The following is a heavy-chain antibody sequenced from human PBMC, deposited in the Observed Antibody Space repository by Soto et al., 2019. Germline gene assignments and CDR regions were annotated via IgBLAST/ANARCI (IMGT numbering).Heavy chain of an antibody. D-gene: IGHD6-25*01. CDR2: IWYDGSNK. V-gene: IGHV3-33*01. CDR3: ARPKSGFSVYYYYGMDV. J-gene: IGHJ6*02. Sequence: GGSLRLSCAASGFTFSSYGMHWVRQAPGKGLEWVAVIWYDGSNKYYADSVKGRFTISRDNSKNTLYLQMNSLRAEDTAVYYCARPKSGFSVYYYYGMDVWGQGTTVTVSS. CDR1: GFTFSSYG.